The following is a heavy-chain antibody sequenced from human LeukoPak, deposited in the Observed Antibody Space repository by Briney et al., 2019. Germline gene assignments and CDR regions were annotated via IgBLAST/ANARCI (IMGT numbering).Heavy chain of an antibody. D-gene: IGHD2/OR15-2a*01. CDR2: SSPFNGDT. J-gene: IGHJ4*02. CDR3: VRDLGVIVTGKDC. CDR1: GNTLTGYY. V-gene: IGHV1-18*01. Sequence: EASVSVSPKASGNTLTGYYVHCVPQAPGQGLEWRGWSSPFNGDTNYTQNLQGRVSMTTDTSTSTAYMELRSLRSDDTAVYYCVRDLGVIVTGKDCWGQGTLVIVSS.